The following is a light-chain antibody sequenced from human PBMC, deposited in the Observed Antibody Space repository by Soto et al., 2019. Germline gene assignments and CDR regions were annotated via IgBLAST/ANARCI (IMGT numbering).Light chain of an antibody. J-gene: IGLJ1*01. CDR3: SADAGSSNV. Sequence: QSALAQPPSASGSPGQSVAISCTGTSRDFGGYNYVSSYQQHPAKAPKLMIYQGTKRPSGIPDRFSGCKSGHSASPLVPGLQTEDEADYDCSADAGSSNVFGAGTKVT. CDR2: QGT. CDR1: SRDFGGYNY. V-gene: IGLV2-8*01.